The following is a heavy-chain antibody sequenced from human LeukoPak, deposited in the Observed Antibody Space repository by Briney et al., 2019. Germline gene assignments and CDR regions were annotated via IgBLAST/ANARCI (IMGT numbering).Heavy chain of an antibody. J-gene: IGHJ3*02. CDR2: IYSSETT. CDR1: GGSITGDH. V-gene: IGHV4-4*08. CDR3: ARRNDFDI. Sequence: SETLSLTCTVSGGSITGDHWSWIRLPPGKGLEWIGYIYSSETTEYKPSLKSRVTISADTSKNQFSLKLASVTAADTAIYYCARRNDFDIWGQGTMVTVSS.